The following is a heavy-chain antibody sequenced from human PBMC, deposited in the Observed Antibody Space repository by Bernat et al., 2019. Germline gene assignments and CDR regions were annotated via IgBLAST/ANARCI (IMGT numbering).Heavy chain of an antibody. CDR3: TVDTAMVGKYYYYYMDV. V-gene: IGHV3-74*01. J-gene: IGHJ6*03. Sequence: EVQLVESGGGLVQPGGSLRLSCAASGFTFSSYWMHWVRQAPGKGLVWVSRINSDGSSTSYADSVKGRFTISRDNAKNTLYLQMNSLRAEDTAVYYCTVDTAMVGKYYYYYMDVWGKGTTVTVSS. D-gene: IGHD5-18*01. CDR2: INSDGSST. CDR1: GFTFSSYW.